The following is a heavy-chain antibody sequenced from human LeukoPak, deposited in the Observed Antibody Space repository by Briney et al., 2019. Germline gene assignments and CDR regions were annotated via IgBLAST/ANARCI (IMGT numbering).Heavy chain of an antibody. Sequence: GGSLRLSCATSGFTFDDYGMNWVRQAPGKGLEWVSGINWSGGSTYYADSVRGRFTISRDNAKNSLYLQMTSLRAEDTAVYYCAKVPDYYGSGRFHWGQGSLVTVSS. J-gene: IGHJ4*02. CDR1: GFTFDDYG. CDR3: AKVPDYYGSGRFH. CDR2: INWSGGST. D-gene: IGHD3-10*01. V-gene: IGHV3-20*04.